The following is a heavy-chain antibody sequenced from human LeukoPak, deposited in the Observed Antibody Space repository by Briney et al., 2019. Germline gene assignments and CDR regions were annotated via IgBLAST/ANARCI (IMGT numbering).Heavy chain of an antibody. Sequence: PSETLSLTCTVSNGLLIDYYWSWIRQPPGKGLEWIGYIYYSGSTYYNPSLKSRVSISVDTSKNQFSLKLSSVTAADTAVYYCASYTIFGGWFDPWGQGTLVTVSS. V-gene: IGHV4-30-4*08. CDR2: IYYSGST. CDR3: ASYTIFGGWFDP. CDR1: NGLLIDYY. D-gene: IGHD3-3*01. J-gene: IGHJ5*02.